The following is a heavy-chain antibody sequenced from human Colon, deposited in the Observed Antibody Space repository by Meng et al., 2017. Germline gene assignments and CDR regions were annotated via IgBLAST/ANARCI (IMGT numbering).Heavy chain of an antibody. J-gene: IGHJ4*02. CDR1: GGSSSRSDW. V-gene: IGHV4-4*02. CDR2: TSHSGST. D-gene: IGHD3-22*01. Sequence: QGQLQESGAGLVKASETLSVTCAGSGGSSSRSDWWSWVRQPPGKGLEWIGETSHSGSTNYSPSLKSRVTISLDKSKNQLSLKLNSVTAAYTAVYYCASSDYYRSDYWGQGTLVTVSS. CDR3: ASSDYYRSDY.